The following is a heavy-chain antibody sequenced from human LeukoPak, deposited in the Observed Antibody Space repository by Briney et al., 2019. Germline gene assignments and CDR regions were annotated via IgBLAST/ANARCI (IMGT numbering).Heavy chain of an antibody. Sequence: PSETLSLTCTVSGGSISSGSSFWTWIRQPAGKGLEWIGRIYTGGSTNYNPSLKSRVTISVDTSKNQFSLKLNSVTAADTAVYYCAGGPVITFDYWGQGTLVTVSS. V-gene: IGHV4-61*02. D-gene: IGHD3-22*01. CDR1: GGSISSGSSF. CDR2: IYTGGST. CDR3: AGGPVITFDY. J-gene: IGHJ4*02.